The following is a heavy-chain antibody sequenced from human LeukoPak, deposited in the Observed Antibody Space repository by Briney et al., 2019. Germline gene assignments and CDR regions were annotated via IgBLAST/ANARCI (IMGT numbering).Heavy chain of an antibody. CDR2: IIPIFGTA. CDR1: VGIFSSYA. J-gene: IGHJ4*02. V-gene: IGHV1-69*05. Sequence: SAVNVSCKACVGIFSSYAMSGLRPAAGRGLDWIGGIIPIFGTANYAEKFQGRVTITTDESTSTAYIELSSLRSEDTAVYYCARGYYDSSGYYYPDYWGQGTLVTVSS. CDR3: ARGYYDSSGYYYPDY. D-gene: IGHD3-22*01.